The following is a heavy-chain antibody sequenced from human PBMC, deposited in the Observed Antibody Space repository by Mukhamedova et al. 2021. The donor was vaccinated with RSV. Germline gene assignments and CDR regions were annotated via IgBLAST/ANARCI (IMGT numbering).Heavy chain of an antibody. Sequence: GLEWVSAISGSGGSTYYADSVKGRFTISRDNSKNTLYLQMNSLRAEDTAVYYCAKDIVVVEAALGWFDPWGQGTLVTVSS. CDR3: AKDIVVVEAALGWFDP. CDR2: ISGSGGST. D-gene: IGHD2-15*01. J-gene: IGHJ5*02. V-gene: IGHV3-23*01.